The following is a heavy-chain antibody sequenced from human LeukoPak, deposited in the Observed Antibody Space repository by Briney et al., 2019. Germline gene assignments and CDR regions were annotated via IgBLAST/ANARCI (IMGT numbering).Heavy chain of an antibody. V-gene: IGHV3-30*18. D-gene: IGHD3-10*01. CDR3: AKAYYGSGSPLDWFDP. J-gene: IGHJ5*02. CDR2: ISYDGSKK. Sequence: GGSLRLSCAASGFTFSSYGMHWVRQAPGKGLEWVAIISYDGSKKYYGDPVKGRFTISRDNSKNTLYLQMNSLRAEDTAVYYCAKAYYGSGSPLDWFDPWGQGTLVTVSS. CDR1: GFTFSSYG.